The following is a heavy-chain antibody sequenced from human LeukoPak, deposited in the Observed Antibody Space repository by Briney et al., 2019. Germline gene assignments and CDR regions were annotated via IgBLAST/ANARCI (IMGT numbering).Heavy chain of an antibody. Sequence: GGSLRLSCVASGLTFSNHVMIWVRQAPGKGLEWVSAVSGNAVATTYADSVKGRFTVSRDNSKNTLYLQMDSPRAEDTAIYYCAKGDGAKYYADSWGQGTLVTVSS. V-gene: IGHV3-23*01. CDR3: AKGDGAKYYADS. J-gene: IGHJ4*02. D-gene: IGHD4/OR15-4a*01. CDR1: GLTFSNHV. CDR2: VSGNAVAT.